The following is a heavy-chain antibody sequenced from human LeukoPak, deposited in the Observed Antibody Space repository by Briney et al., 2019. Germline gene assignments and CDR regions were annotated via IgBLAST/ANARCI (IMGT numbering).Heavy chain of an antibody. Sequence: PSETLSLTCRVYGGSFSGYYWSWIRQPPGKGLEWVGEVNYSGSINYKPSLKSRVIISVDTSKNQFFLKLTSVAAAATAVYYCASYRYGYRGMDSWGQGTQVTVSS. CDR1: GGSFSGYY. V-gene: IGHV4-34*01. J-gene: IGHJ5*01. CDR3: ASYRYGYRGMDS. D-gene: IGHD5-12*01. CDR2: VNYSGSI.